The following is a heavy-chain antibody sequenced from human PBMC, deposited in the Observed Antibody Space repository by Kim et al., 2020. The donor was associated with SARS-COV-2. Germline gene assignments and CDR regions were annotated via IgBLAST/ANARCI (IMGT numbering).Heavy chain of an antibody. CDR2: IIPIFGTA. CDR3: ATTLAVAGKVGRRRNPYGMDV. D-gene: IGHD6-19*01. J-gene: IGHJ6*02. Sequence: SVKVSCKASGGTFSSYAISWVRQAPGQGLEWMGGIIPIFGTANYAQKFQGRVTITADKSTSTAYMELSSLRSEDTAVYYCATTLAVAGKVGRRRNPYGMDVWGQGTTVTVSS. V-gene: IGHV1-69*06. CDR1: GGTFSSYA.